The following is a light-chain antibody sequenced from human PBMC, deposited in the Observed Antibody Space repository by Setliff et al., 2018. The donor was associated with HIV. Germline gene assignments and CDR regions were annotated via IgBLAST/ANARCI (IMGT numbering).Light chain of an antibody. J-gene: IGLJ1*01. CDR1: SSDVGGYNY. CDR3: SSYTSRTPLYV. V-gene: IGLV2-14*03. CDR2: AVS. Sequence: QSVLTQPASVSGSPGQSITISCTGSSSDVGGYNYVSWYQQHPGKAPKLMIYAVSNRPSGVSNRFSGSKSGNTASLTISGLQAEDEADYYCSSYTSRTPLYVFGTGTKV.